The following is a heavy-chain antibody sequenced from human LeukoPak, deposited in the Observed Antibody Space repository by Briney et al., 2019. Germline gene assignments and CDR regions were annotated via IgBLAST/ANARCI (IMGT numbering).Heavy chain of an antibody. CDR3: AKDQGLTAPPPYGLDV. J-gene: IGHJ6*02. Sequence: SVKVSCKSSGGTFSSSAITWVRQAPGQGLEWLGRIIPVLNITTYAQKFQGRVTITADTSTSTVYMELSSLRSEETAVYYCAKDQGLTAPPPYGLDVWGQGTTVIVTS. V-gene: IGHV1-69*04. CDR1: GGTFSSSA. D-gene: IGHD5-18*01. CDR2: IIPVLNIT.